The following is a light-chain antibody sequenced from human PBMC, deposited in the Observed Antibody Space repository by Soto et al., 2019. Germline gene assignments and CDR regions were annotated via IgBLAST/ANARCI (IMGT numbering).Light chain of an antibody. CDR3: QQYAASPLT. Sequence: EIVLTQSPGTLSLSPGERATLSCRASQTVGRNYLAWYQQKPGQAPRLLIYHASNRATGIPDRFSGSGSGTDFTLTISRLEPGDFAVYYCQQYAASPLTFGGGAKVEI. V-gene: IGKV3-20*01. CDR2: HAS. J-gene: IGKJ4*01. CDR1: QTVGRNY.